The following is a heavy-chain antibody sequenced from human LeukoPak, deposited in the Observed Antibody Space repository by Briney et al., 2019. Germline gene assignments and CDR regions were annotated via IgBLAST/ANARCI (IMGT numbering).Heavy chain of an antibody. D-gene: IGHD6-13*01. CDR3: ARDDYLAAAGAGTFDY. V-gene: IGHV4-30-4*08. CDR2: IYYSGST. J-gene: IGHJ4*02. CDR1: GGSISSYY. Sequence: SETLSLTCTVSGGSISSYYWNWIRQPPGKGLEWIGYIYYSGSTYYNPSLKSRVTISVDTSKNQFSLKLSSVTAADTAVYYCARDDYLAAAGAGTFDYWGQGTLVTVSS.